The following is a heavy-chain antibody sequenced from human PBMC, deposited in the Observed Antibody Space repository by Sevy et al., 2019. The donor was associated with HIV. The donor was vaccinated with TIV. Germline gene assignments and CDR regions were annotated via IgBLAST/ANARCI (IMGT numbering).Heavy chain of an antibody. D-gene: IGHD6-19*01. CDR3: ARDVGSGWPDYYYYYMDV. CDR1: GYSISSGYY. Sequence: SETLSLTCAVSGYSISSGYYWGWIRQPPGKGLEWIGSIYHSGSTYYNPSLKSRVTISVDTSKNQFSLKLSSVTAADTAVYYCARDVGSGWPDYYYYYMDVWGKGTTVTVSS. CDR2: IYHSGST. J-gene: IGHJ6*03. V-gene: IGHV4-38-2*02.